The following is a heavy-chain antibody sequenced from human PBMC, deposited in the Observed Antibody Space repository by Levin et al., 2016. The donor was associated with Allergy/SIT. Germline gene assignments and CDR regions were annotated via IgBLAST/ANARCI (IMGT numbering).Heavy chain of an antibody. D-gene: IGHD3-10*01. Sequence: WIRQPPGKGLEWVSVIYSGGETYYADSVKGRFTISRHNTKNTLYLQMNSLRTEDTAVYYCARGGYGSGSYYYYYGMDVWGQGTTVTVSS. CDR3: ARGGYGSGSYYYYYGMDV. J-gene: IGHJ6*02. V-gene: IGHV3-53*04. CDR2: IYSGGET.